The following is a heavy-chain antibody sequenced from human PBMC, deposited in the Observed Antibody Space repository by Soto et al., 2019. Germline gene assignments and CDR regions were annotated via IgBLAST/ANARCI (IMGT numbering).Heavy chain of an antibody. D-gene: IGHD3-16*01. V-gene: IGHV3-9*01. J-gene: IGHJ3*02. CDR3: VKEKVPTFLHAFDI. CDR1: GFKFDDYA. Sequence: EVQLVESGGGLVQPGGSLRLSCAASGFKFDDYAMHWVRQAPGKGLEWVSGISWKSGDINYADSVKGRFTISRDNAKNSLFLQMNNLSADDTALYYWVKEKVPTFLHAFDIWGQGTMVTVSS. CDR2: ISWKSGDI.